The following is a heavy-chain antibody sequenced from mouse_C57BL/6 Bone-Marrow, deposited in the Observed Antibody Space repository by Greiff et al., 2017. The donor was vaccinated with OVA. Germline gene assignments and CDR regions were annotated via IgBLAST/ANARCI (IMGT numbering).Heavy chain of an antibody. CDR3: AREAYYSTYYAMDY. J-gene: IGHJ4*01. D-gene: IGHD2-5*01. CDR1: GYTFTSYW. Sequence: VQLQQSGAELVKPGASVKMSCKASGYTFTSYWITWVKQRPGQGLEWIGDIYPGSGSTNYNEKFKSKATLTVDTSSSTAYMQLSSLTSEDSAVYYCAREAYYSTYYAMDYWGQGTSVTVSS. V-gene: IGHV1-55*01. CDR2: IYPGSGST.